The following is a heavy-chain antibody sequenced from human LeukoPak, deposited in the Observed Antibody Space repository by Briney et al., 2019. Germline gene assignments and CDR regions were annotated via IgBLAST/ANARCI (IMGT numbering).Heavy chain of an antibody. V-gene: IGHV1-2*06. CDR3: AGGVFTYYDFWSGSNDAFDI. Sequence: ASVKVSCKASGYTFAGYYMHWVRQAPGQGLEWMGRINPNSGGTSYAQKFQGRVTMTRDTSISTAYMELSRLRSGDTAVYYCAGGVFTYYDFWSGSNDAFDIWGQGTMVTVSS. CDR1: GYTFAGYY. D-gene: IGHD3-3*01. CDR2: INPNSGGT. J-gene: IGHJ3*02.